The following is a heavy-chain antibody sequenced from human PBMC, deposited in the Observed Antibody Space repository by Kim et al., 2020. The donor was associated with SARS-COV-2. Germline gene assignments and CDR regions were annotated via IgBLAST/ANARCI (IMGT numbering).Heavy chain of an antibody. Sequence: GGSLRLSCAASGFTFSSYGMHWVRQAPGKGLEWVAVISYDGSNKYYADSVKGRFTISRDNSKNTLYLQMNSLRAEDTAVYYCAKVGGSSSPSYYGMDVWG. V-gene: IGHV3-30*18. J-gene: IGHJ6*01. D-gene: IGHD2-15*01. CDR1: GFTFSSYG. CDR3: AKVGGSSSPSYYGMDV. CDR2: ISYDGSNK.